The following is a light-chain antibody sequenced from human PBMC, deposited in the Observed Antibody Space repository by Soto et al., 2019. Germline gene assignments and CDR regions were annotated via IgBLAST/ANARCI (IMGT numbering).Light chain of an antibody. Sequence: IVMTQTQISVPVTPGEPASIACRSSQSLFDSDDGNTYLDWYLQKPGQSPQLLIYTVSYRASGVPDRFSGSGSGTDFTLRISRVEAEDVGVYYCMQHIEHPLTFGQGTRLEIK. V-gene: IGKV2-40*01. CDR2: TVS. CDR1: QSLFDSDDGNTY. J-gene: IGKJ5*01. CDR3: MQHIEHPLT.